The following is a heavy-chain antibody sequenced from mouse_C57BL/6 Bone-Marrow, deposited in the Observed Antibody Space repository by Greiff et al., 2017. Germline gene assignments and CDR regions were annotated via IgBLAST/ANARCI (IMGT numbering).Heavy chain of an antibody. Sequence: VQLQQSGAELVKPGASVKLSCTASGFNIKDYYMHWVKQRTEQGLEWIGRIDPEDGETKYAPKFQGKATITADTSANTAYLQLSSLTSEDTAVYYCARGYDCGRSPYCYAMDDWGQGTSVTVSS. CDR3: ARGYDCGRSPYCYAMDD. V-gene: IGHV14-2*01. CDR2: IDPEDGET. J-gene: IGHJ4*01. D-gene: IGHD1-1*01. CDR1: GFNIKDYY.